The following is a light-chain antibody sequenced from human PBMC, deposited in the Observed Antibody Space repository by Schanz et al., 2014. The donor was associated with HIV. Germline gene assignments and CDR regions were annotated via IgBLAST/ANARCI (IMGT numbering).Light chain of an antibody. CDR2: EVT. V-gene: IGLV2-14*02. J-gene: IGLJ2*01. CDR3: SSYADNNNPHVV. CDR1: NSDVGSYNF. Sequence: QSALTQPASVSGSPGQSITISCTGTNSDVGSYNFVSWYQQHPGRAPKLMISEVTKRPSGVPDRFSGSKSGNTASLTISGLQAEDEADYYCSSYADNNNPHVVFGGGTKLTVL.